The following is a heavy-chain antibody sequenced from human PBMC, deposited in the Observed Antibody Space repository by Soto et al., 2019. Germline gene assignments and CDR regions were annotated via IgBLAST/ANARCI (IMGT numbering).Heavy chain of an antibody. D-gene: IGHD3-3*01. CDR1: GGSFSGYY. Sequence: SETLSLTCAVYGGSFSGYYWSWIRQPPGKGLEWIGEINHSGSTNYNPSLKSRVTISVDTSKNQFSLKLSSVTAADTAVYYCARRRRFLEWLLGGSWFDPWGQGTLVTVYS. J-gene: IGHJ5*02. V-gene: IGHV4-34*01. CDR2: INHSGST. CDR3: ARRRRFLEWLLGGSWFDP.